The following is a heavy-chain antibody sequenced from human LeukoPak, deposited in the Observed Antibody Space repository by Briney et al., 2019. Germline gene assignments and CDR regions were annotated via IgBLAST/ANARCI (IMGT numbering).Heavy chain of an antibody. D-gene: IGHD3-10*01. V-gene: IGHV4-39*07. CDR3: ARERTYFGSGSYPDS. J-gene: IGHJ4*02. CDR1: GDAISSSGFS. Sequence: PSETLSLTCTVSGDAISSSGFSWGWIRQPPGKGLEWIGCKFYRGSTYYNPSLGSRVTVSLDTSRNQFSLKLTSVTAADTAVYYCARERTYFGSGSYPDSWGQGTLVTASS. CDR2: KFYRGST.